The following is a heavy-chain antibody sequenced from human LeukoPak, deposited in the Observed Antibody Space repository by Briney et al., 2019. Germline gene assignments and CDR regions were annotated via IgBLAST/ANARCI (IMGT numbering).Heavy chain of an antibody. D-gene: IGHD3-10*01. CDR2: IRSKAYGGTT. CDR3: TRARNLYGSGGSPHWFDP. CDR1: GFTFGDYA. Sequence: GGSLRLSCTASGFTFGDYAMSWVRQAPGKGLEWVGFIRSKAYGGTTEYAASVKGRFTISRDDSKSIAYLQMNSLKTEDTAVYYCTRARNLYGSGGSPHWFDPWGQGTLVTVSS. J-gene: IGHJ5*02. V-gene: IGHV3-49*04.